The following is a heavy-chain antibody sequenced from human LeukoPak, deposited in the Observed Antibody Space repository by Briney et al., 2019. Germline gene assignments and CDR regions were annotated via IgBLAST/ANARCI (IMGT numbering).Heavy chain of an antibody. J-gene: IGHJ4*02. Sequence: SQTLSLTCAISGDSVSSNSATWDWIRQSPSRGLEWLGRTYYRSKWYNDYAVSVKSRVTINPDTSKNQFSLQLNSVTPEDTAVYYCAREGSDGYLFDYWGQGSLAIVSS. D-gene: IGHD3-22*01. CDR1: GDSVSSNSAT. CDR3: AREGSDGYLFDY. CDR2: TYYRSKWYN. V-gene: IGHV6-1*01.